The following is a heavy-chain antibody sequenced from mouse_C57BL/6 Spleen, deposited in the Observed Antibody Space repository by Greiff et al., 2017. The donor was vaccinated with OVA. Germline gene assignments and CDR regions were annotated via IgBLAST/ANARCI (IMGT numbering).Heavy chain of an antibody. D-gene: IGHD4-1*01. CDR1: GYTFTDYN. J-gene: IGHJ2*01. V-gene: IGHV1-22*01. CDR2: INPNNGGT. CDR3: ASEAGTRDFDY. Sequence: EVMLVESGPELVKPGASVKMSCKASGYTFTDYNMHWVKQSHGKSLEWIGYINPNNGGTSYNQKFKGKATLTVNKSSSTAYMELRSLTSEDSAVYYCASEAGTRDFDYWGQGTTLTVSS.